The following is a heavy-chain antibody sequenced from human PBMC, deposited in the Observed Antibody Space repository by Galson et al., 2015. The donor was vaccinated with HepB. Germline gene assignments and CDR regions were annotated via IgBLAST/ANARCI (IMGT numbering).Heavy chain of an antibody. J-gene: IGHJ3*02. CDR2: IYYSGST. Sequence: SETLSLTCTVSGGSISSYYWSWIRQPPGKGLEWIGYIYYSGSTNYNPSLKSRVTISVDTSKNQLSLKLSSVTAADTAVYYCAREAPGEAAAVAFDIWGQGTMVTVSS. D-gene: IGHD6-13*01. CDR1: GGSISSYY. V-gene: IGHV4-59*01. CDR3: AREAPGEAAAVAFDI.